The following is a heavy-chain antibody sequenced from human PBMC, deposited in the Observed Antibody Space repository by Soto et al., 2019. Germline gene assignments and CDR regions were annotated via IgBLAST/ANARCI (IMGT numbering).Heavy chain of an antibody. D-gene: IGHD6-19*01. CDR3: ASDGAGAGNANFDY. Sequence: QVQLVQSGAEVKKPGASVKVSCKASGYTFTNYAIHWVRQGPGQRLEWMGWINSGNAKTKYSQKFQGRVTISRDTSASTAYMELSTLRSEDTAVYYCASDGAGAGNANFDYWGQVTLVTVSS. J-gene: IGHJ4*02. CDR1: GYTFTNYA. V-gene: IGHV1-3*01. CDR2: INSGNAKT.